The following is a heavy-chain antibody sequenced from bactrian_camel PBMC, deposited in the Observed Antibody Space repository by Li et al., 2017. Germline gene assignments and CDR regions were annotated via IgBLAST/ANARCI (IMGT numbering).Heavy chain of an antibody. D-gene: IGHD6*01. V-gene: IGHV3-1*01. CDR1: GFTFDDYG. J-gene: IGHJ4*01. Sequence: VQLVESGGGLVQPGGSLKLSCAASGFTFDDYGMGWIRQAPGKGLEWVSYITWSGDRTYYADSVKGRFTIFRDNAKKMLYLQMNSLKSEDTALYYCVTRSKVSCGISEGCFAYWGQGTQVTVS. CDR3: VTRSKVSCGISEGCFAY. CDR2: ITWSGDRT.